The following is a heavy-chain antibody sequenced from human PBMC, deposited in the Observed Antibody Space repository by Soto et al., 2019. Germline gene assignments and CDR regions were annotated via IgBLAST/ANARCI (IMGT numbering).Heavy chain of an antibody. J-gene: IGHJ4*02. V-gene: IGHV4-39*01. D-gene: IGHD4-17*01. CDR3: ARPYFGGARDFDS. Sequence: QVQLQESGPGLVKPSETLSLTCTVSGDSISSSYYYWGWIRQPPGKGLEWIGSIYSSGSTYDNPSLKIRVTLSVDTSKNQFSLKLSTVTAADTALYYCARPYFGGARDFDSWGQGTLVTVSS. CDR2: IYSSGST. CDR1: GDSISSSYYY.